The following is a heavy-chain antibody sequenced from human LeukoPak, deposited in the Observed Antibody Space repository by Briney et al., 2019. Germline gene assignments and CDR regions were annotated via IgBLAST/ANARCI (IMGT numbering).Heavy chain of an antibody. V-gene: IGHV3-30*02. CDR2: IRYDGSHE. Sequence: GGSLRLSCAASGFTFSSYGMHWVRQAPGKGLEWVAFIRYDGSHEYYADSVKGRFTISRDNAKNSLYLQMNSLRAEDTAVYYCARVGGAYFDYWGQGTLVTVSS. CDR3: ARVGGAYFDY. D-gene: IGHD3-10*01. CDR1: GFTFSSYG. J-gene: IGHJ4*02.